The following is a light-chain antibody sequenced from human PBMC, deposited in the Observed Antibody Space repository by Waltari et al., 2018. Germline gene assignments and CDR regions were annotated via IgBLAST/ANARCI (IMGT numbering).Light chain of an antibody. CDR1: TPRNYY. CDR3: HSRDASGVAGS. Sequence: SSELTQDPAVSVAMGQTVRLTCQGDTPRNYYASWYQQRQGLAPILVIYDKNNRPSGVPDRFSGSSSHNTGSLTITGAQAEDEASYYCHSRDASGVAGSFGGGTKLTVL. V-gene: IGLV3-19*01. CDR2: DKN. J-gene: IGLJ2*01.